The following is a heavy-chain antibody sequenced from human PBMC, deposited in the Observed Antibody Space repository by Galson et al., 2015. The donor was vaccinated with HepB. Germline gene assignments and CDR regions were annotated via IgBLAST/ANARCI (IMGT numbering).Heavy chain of an antibody. Sequence: ETLSLTCTVSGGSISISSYYWAWLRQPPGKGLEWIGGIYYSGSTYNNPSLKSRVTISVDTSKNRFSLRLTSVTAADTAVYYCARLSSRSPAGGYWGQGTLVTVSS. J-gene: IGHJ4*02. D-gene: IGHD2-2*01. CDR2: IYYSGST. V-gene: IGHV4-39*01. CDR3: ARLSSRSPAGGY. CDR1: GGSISISSYY.